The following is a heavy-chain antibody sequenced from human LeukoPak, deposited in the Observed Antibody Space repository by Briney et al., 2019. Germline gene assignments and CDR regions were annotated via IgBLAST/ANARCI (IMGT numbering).Heavy chain of an antibody. D-gene: IGHD6-19*01. V-gene: IGHV3-33*01. CDR2: IWYDGSNK. Sequence: GGSLRLSCAASGFTFSSYGMHRVRQAPGKGLEWVAVIWYDGSNKYYADSVKGRFTISRDNSKNTLYLQMNSLRAEDTAVYYCARDLYSSGWYGGGYWGQGTLVTVSS. CDR1: GFTFSSYG. J-gene: IGHJ4*02. CDR3: ARDLYSSGWYGGGY.